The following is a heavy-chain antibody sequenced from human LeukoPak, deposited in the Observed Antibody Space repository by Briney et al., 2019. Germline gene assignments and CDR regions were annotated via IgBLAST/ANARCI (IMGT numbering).Heavy chain of an antibody. CDR3: ARDPSKPRLGNNWFDP. CDR2: IIPILGIA. V-gene: IGHV1-69*04. CDR1: GGTFSSYA. D-gene: IGHD1-26*01. J-gene: IGHJ5*02. Sequence: GASVKVSCKASGGTFSSYAISWVRQAPGQGLEWMGKIIPILGIANYAQKFQGRVTITADKSTSTAYMELSSLRSEDTAVYYCARDPSKPRLGNNWFDPWGQGTLVTVSS.